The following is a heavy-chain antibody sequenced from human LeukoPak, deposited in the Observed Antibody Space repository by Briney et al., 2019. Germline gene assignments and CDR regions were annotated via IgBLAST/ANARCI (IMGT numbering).Heavy chain of an antibody. Sequence: ASETLSLTCTVSGGSISSYYWSWIRQPPGKGLEWVGYIYNSGSTNYNPSLKSRVTISVDTSKNQFSLKLSSVTAADTGVYYCARHSLHESVAAATYYFDYWGQGTLVTVSS. V-gene: IGHV4-59*08. CDR1: GGSISSYY. D-gene: IGHD6-13*01. CDR3: ARHSLHESVAAATYYFDY. J-gene: IGHJ4*02. CDR2: IYNSGST.